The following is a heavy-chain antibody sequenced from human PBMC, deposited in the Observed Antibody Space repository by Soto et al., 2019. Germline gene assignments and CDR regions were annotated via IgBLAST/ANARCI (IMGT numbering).Heavy chain of an antibody. CDR1: EFTVSDNY. J-gene: IGHJ6*02. D-gene: IGHD5-18*01. Sequence: AGGSLRLSCAASEFTVSDNYMSWVRQAPGKGLEWVSVIYSGGRTYYADSVKGRFTISRDNSKNTLYLQLNSLRAEDTAVYYCARGYSYDYYAMDVWGQGTTVTVSS. CDR2: IYSGGRT. V-gene: IGHV3-53*01. CDR3: ARGYSYDYYAMDV.